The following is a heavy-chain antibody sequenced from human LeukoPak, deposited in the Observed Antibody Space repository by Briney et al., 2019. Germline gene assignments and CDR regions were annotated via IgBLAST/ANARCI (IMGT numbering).Heavy chain of an antibody. CDR1: GGSISSGGYY. D-gene: IGHD6-6*01. CDR2: IYHSGST. V-gene: IGHV4-30-2*01. Sequence: SETLSLTCTVSGGSISSGGYYWSWIRQPPGKGLEWIGYIYHSGSTYYNPSLKSRVTISVDRSKNQFSLKLSSVTAADTAVYYCAQLGALSSSSPGGAYYYYMDVWGKGTTVTVSS. CDR3: AQLGALSSSSPGGAYYYYMDV. J-gene: IGHJ6*03.